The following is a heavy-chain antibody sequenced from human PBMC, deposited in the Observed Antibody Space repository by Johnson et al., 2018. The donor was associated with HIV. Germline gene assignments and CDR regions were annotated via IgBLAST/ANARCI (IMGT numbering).Heavy chain of an antibody. CDR2: ISYDGSNK. Sequence: QVQLVESGGGVVQPGRSLRLSCAASGFSLSSYAMHWVRQAPGKGLEWVAIISYDGSNKYYADSVKGRFTISRDNSKNTLYLQMGILRAEATALYYCAKGDGQWLVGDAFDIWGQGTMVTVSS. D-gene: IGHD6-19*01. J-gene: IGHJ3*02. CDR3: AKGDGQWLVGDAFDI. V-gene: IGHV3-30*14. CDR1: GFSLSSYA.